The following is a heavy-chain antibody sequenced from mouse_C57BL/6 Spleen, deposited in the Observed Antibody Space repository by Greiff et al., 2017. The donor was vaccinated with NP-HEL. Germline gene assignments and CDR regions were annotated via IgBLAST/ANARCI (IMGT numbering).Heavy chain of an antibody. D-gene: IGHD4-1*01. Sequence: VKLMESGPGLVAPSQSLSITCTVSGFSLTSYGVHWVRQPPGKGLEWLVVIWSDGSTTYNSALKSRLSISKDNSKSQVFLKMNSLQTDDTAMYYCAREANWDPYFDYWGQGTTLTVSS. CDR2: IWSDGST. J-gene: IGHJ2*01. CDR3: AREANWDPYFDY. CDR1: GFSLTSYG. V-gene: IGHV2-6*03.